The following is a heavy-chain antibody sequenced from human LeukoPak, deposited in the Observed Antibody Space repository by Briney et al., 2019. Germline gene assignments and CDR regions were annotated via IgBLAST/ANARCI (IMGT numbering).Heavy chain of an antibody. CDR1: GLIFSSYD. J-gene: IGHJ3*02. CDR3: ARGSSDGFKYAFDI. D-gene: IGHD5-24*01. Sequence: GGSLRLSCVASGLIFSSYDFRWIRQARGEGLEWVSGIGTALDTFYADSVKGRFTISRENAKNSLYLQMNRLRAGDTAVYYCARGSSDGFKYAFDIWGQGTRVTVSS. CDR2: IGTALDT. V-gene: IGHV3-13*01.